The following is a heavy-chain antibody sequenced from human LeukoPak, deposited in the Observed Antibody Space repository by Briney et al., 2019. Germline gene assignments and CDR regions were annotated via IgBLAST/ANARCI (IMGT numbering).Heavy chain of an antibody. Sequence: ASVKVSCKASGYTFTNYGISWVRQAPGQGLEWTGWISGYNGDTKYAQKVQGRVTMTTDKFTSTAYMELRSLRSDDTAVYYCARCYGSGRWALDIWGQGTMVTVSS. CDR1: GYTFTNYG. D-gene: IGHD3-10*01. V-gene: IGHV1-18*01. J-gene: IGHJ3*02. CDR3: ARCYGSGRWALDI. CDR2: ISGYNGDT.